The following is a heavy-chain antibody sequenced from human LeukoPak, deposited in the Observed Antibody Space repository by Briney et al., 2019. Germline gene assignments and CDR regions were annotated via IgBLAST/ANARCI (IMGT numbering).Heavy chain of an antibody. Sequence: SETLSLTCTVSGGPISSYYWSWIRQPPGKGLEWIGYIYYSGSTNYNPSLKSRVTISVDTSKNQFSLKLSSVTAADTAVYYCAVTYYYDSSGYYYLGPYYYYYMDVWGKGTTVTVSS. D-gene: IGHD3-22*01. CDR3: AVTYYYDSSGYYYLGPYYYYYMDV. V-gene: IGHV4-59*01. CDR1: GGPISSYY. CDR2: IYYSGST. J-gene: IGHJ6*03.